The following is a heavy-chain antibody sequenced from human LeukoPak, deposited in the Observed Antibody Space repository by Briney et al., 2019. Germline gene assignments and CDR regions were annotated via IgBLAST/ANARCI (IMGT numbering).Heavy chain of an antibody. CDR3: ARGWYYYDSSGHKHYFDY. Sequence: GGSLRLSCPVSGFTLSSTDMHWVRQVQGKGLEWVSHIGPDGDTHYPDSVKGRFTISRDNAKNSLYLQMNSLRAEDTAVYYCARGWYYYDSSGHKHYFDYWGQGTLVTVSS. CDR1: GFTLSSTD. D-gene: IGHD3-22*01. J-gene: IGHJ4*02. V-gene: IGHV3-13*01. CDR2: IGPDGDT.